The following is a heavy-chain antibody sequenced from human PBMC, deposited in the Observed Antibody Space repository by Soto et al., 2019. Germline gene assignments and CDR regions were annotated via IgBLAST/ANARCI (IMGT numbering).Heavy chain of an antibody. CDR1: GGSFSGYY. CDR3: ARSLWFGESNWFDP. D-gene: IGHD3-10*01. J-gene: IGHJ5*02. Sequence: QVQLQQWGAGLLKPSETLSLTCAVYGGSFSGYYWSWIRQPPGKGLEWIGEINHSGSTNYNPSLKSRVTISVDTSKNQFSLKLSSVPAADTAVYYCARSLWFGESNWFDPWGQGTLVTVSS. CDR2: INHSGST. V-gene: IGHV4-34*01.